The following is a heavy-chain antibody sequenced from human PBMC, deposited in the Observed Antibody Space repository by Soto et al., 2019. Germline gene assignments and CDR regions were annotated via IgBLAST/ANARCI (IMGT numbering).Heavy chain of an antibody. V-gene: IGHV1-69*02. Sequence: QVQLVQSGAEVKKPGSSVKVSCKTSGGTFRSYTVSWVRHAPGKGLEWMGRIIPLHDIANYAEKFQGRVKITSEKSTSTVYMELNRLRSEDTAVYYSARRYWRSTSCLLKTEDVLDIGGQGTIVTVSS. J-gene: IGHJ3*02. CDR2: IIPLHDIA. CDR1: GGTFRSYT. D-gene: IGHD2-2*01. CDR3: ARRYWRSTSCLLKTEDVLDI.